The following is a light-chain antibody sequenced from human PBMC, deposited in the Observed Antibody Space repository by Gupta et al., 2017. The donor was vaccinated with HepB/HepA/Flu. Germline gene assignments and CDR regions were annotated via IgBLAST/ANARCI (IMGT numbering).Light chain of an antibody. Sequence: SYELTQQPTVSVSPGQTARITCSGAALPKKYAYWYQPKSGQAPVLVIYEDSKRPSGIPERFSGSSSGTIATLTISGAQGEDEADYYCYSTDSSGNHGVFGTGTKVTVL. CDR3: YSTDSSGNHGV. J-gene: IGLJ1*01. CDR2: EDS. CDR1: ALPKKY. V-gene: IGLV3-10*01.